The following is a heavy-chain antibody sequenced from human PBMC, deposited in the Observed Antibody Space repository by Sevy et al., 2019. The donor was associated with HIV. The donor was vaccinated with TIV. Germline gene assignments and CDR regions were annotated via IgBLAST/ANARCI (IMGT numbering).Heavy chain of an antibody. V-gene: IGHV4-38-2*01. CDR3: ARARRPETNYFCMDV. J-gene: IGHJ6*03. CDR1: GFSISNNFY. D-gene: IGHD3-3*01. CDR2: IYHSGTT. Sequence: SETLSLTCDVSGFSISNNFYWGWIRQPPGKGLEWIGSIYHSGTTYYSPSLNSRVTISVDMSNNRLALRLTSVTAADTAVYYCARARRPETNYFCMDVWGKGTTVTVSS.